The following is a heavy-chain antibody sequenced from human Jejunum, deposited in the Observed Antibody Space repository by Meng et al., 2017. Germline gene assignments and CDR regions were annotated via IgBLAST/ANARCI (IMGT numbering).Heavy chain of an antibody. D-gene: IGHD1-26*01. CDR3: AKLKWEAIRAFRF. V-gene: IGHV3-23*01. CDR2: MSASGGNT. J-gene: IGHJ3*01. CDR1: GFTFSNYA. Sequence: GESLKISCAASGFTFSNYAMSWVRQAPGEGLEWVSGMSASGGNTYYADSVKGRFTISRDNSKNTIYLQISSLRAEDTAVYYCAKLKWEAIRAFRFWGQGTMVTVSS.